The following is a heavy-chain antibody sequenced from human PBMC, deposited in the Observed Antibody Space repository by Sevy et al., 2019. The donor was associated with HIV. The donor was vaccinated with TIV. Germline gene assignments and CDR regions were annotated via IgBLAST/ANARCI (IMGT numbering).Heavy chain of an antibody. CDR3: TTDSTYYYGSGANYYHYGMDV. CDR1: GFTFSNAW. CDR2: IKSKTDGGTT. V-gene: IGHV3-15*01. J-gene: IGHJ6*02. D-gene: IGHD3-10*01. Sequence: GGSLRLSCAASGFTFSNAWLSWVRQAPGKGLEWVGRIKSKTDGGTTDYAAPVKGRFTISRDDSKNTLYLQMNSLKTEDTAVYYCTTDSTYYYGSGANYYHYGMDVWGQGTTVTVSS.